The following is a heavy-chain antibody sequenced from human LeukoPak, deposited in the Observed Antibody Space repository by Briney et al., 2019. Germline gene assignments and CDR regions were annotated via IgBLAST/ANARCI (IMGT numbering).Heavy chain of an antibody. CDR1: GYTFTDYY. V-gene: IGHV1-69-2*01. CDR3: AGGYDFWSGYSRGNDY. J-gene: IGHJ4*02. CDR2: VDPEDGET. Sequence: GATVKISCKASGYTFTDYYMHWVQQAPGKGLEWMGRVDPEDGETIYAEKFQGRVTITADTSTDTAYMELSSLRSEDTAVYYCAGGYDFWSGYSRGNDYWGQGTLVTVSS. D-gene: IGHD3-3*01.